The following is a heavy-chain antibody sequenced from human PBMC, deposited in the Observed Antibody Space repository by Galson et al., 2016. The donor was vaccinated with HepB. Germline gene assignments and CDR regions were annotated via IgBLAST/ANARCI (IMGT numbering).Heavy chain of an antibody. Sequence: SLRLSCAASGFTFSTFAMHWDRQAPGKGLEWVAVITYDGSDKDYADSVKGRFTISRDNSKNMLYLQMNSLRNEDTAGYYCARSTSDSSTWYVNYYYGMDVWGQGTTVTVSS. V-gene: IGHV3-30-3*01. J-gene: IGHJ6*02. CDR2: ITYDGSDK. D-gene: IGHD6-13*01. CDR3: ARSTSDSSTWYVNYYYGMDV. CDR1: GFTFSTFA.